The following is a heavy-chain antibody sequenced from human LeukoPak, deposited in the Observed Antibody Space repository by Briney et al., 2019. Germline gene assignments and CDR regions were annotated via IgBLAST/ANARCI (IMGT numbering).Heavy chain of an antibody. CDR3: ASAPGTSGEYEY. V-gene: IGHV1-2*02. CDR2: INPHRGDT. CDR1: GYTFTGYY. D-gene: IGHD1-1*01. J-gene: IGHJ4*02. Sequence: ASVNVSCKASGYTFTGYYMHGVGQAPAQGREGVGWINPHRGDTNYAQNLQGRVTMTRDTSISTAYMEPSRRRSGDTAVYHCASAPGTSGEYEYWGQGTLVTVSS.